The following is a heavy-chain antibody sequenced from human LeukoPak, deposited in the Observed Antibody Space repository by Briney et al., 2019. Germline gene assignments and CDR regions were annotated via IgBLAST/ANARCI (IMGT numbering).Heavy chain of an antibody. Sequence: ASVKVSCKASGYTFISYGMNWVRQAPGQGLEWMGWISAYNGNTNYAQKFKGRGTMTTDTSTSTAYMELWSLRSDDTAVYYCARDLYASGSYSGDYWGQGTLVTVSS. D-gene: IGHD6-19*01. V-gene: IGHV1-18*01. CDR2: ISAYNGNT. J-gene: IGHJ4*02. CDR1: GYTFISYG. CDR3: ARDLYASGSYSGDY.